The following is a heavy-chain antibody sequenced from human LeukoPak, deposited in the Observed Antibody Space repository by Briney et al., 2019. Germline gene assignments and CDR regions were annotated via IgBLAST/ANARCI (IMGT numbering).Heavy chain of an antibody. CDR1: GFTFSSYS. V-gene: IGHV3-21*01. J-gene: IGHJ4*02. CDR2: ISSSSSYI. CDR3: ARDQTRGFYVAATTINDY. D-gene: IGHD5-24*01. Sequence: GGSLRLSCAASGFTFSSYSMSWVRQAPGKGLEWVSSISSSSSYIYYADSVKGRFTISRDNAKNSLYLQMNSLRAEDTAVYYCARDQTRGFYVAATTINDYWGQGTLVTVSS.